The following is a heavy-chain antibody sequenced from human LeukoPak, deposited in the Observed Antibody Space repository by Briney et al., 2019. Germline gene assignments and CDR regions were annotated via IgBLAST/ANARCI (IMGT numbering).Heavy chain of an antibody. D-gene: IGHD3-9*01. V-gene: IGHV1-2*02. CDR1: GYTFTVYS. Sequence: ASVKVSCKASGYTFTVYSTHWVRQAPGQGLEWMGWINPNSGDTKYSQNFQGRVTMSWDTSISTAYMELNRLTSDDTAVYYCARDYDILTGYFSPPDYWGQGTLVTVSS. CDR3: ARDYDILTGYFSPPDY. J-gene: IGHJ4*02. CDR2: INPNSGDT.